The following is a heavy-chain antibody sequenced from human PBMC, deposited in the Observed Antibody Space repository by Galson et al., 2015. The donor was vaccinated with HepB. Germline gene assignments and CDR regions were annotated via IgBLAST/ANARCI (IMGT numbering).Heavy chain of an antibody. V-gene: IGHV1-24*01. Sequence: SVKVSCKVSGYSLNELSMHWVRQAPGKGLEWMAGFDPEDRETIYAQKLQGRVTMTEDKSTDTAYLELSSLRSEDTAVYYCTILRYYYYYAMGVWGQGTTVTVSS. CDR1: GYSLNELS. J-gene: IGHJ6*02. CDR3: TILRYYYYYAMGV. CDR2: FDPEDRET.